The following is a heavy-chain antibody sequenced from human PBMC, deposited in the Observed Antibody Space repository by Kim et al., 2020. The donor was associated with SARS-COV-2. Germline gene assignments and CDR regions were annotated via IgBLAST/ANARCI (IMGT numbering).Heavy chain of an antibody. D-gene: IGHD3-10*01. J-gene: IGHJ4*02. CDR3: AREAVYGSGSRYDY. CDR1: GGSVSSGSYY. Sequence: SETLSLTCTVSGGSVSSGSYYWSWIRQPPGKGLEWIGYIYYSGSTNYNPSLKSRVTISVDTSKNQFSLKLSSVTAADTAVYYCAREAVYGSGSRYDYWGQGTLVTVSS. V-gene: IGHV4-61*01. CDR2: IYYSGST.